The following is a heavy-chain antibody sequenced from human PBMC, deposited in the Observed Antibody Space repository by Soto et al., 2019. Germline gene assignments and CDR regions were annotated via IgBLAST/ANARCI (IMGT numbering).Heavy chain of an antibody. CDR2: IYYSGST. Sequence: PSETLSLTCTVSGGSVSSGSYYWSWIRQPPGKGLEWIGYIYYSGSTNYNPSLKSRVTISVDASKNQFSLKLSSVTAADTAVYYCARAMTDYDILTGYYNVAWFDTWGQGTLVTVSS. J-gene: IGHJ5*02. CDR3: ARAMTDYDILTGYYNVAWFDT. D-gene: IGHD3-9*01. V-gene: IGHV4-61*01. CDR1: GGSVSSGSYY.